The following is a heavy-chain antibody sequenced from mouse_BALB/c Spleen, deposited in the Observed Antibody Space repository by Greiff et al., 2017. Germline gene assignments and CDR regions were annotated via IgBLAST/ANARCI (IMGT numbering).Heavy chain of an antibody. CDR1: GFTFSSFG. J-gene: IGHJ4*01. CDR2: ISSGSSTI. V-gene: IGHV5-17*02. D-gene: IGHD1-1*01. CDR3: ASYGLSYGAMDD. Sequence: EVKLVESGGGLVQPGGSRNLSCTASGFTFSSFGMHWVRQAPEKGLEWVAYISSGSSTIYYADTVKGRFTISSDNPKNTLFLQMTSLRSEDTAMYYCASYGLSYGAMDDWGQGTSVTVSS.